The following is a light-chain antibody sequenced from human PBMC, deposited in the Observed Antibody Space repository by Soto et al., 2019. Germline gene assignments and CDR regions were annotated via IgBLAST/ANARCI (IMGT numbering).Light chain of an antibody. CDR2: RNS. CDR3: AAWDDSLSVVV. V-gene: IGLV1-47*01. Sequence: QSVLTQPPSASGTPGQRVTISCSGSSSNIGSNYVYWYQQLPGAAPMLLMHRNSLRASGVPDRFSGSKSVTSASLAISGLRSEDEADYYCAAWDDSLSVVVFGGGTKLTVL. CDR1: SSNIGSNY. J-gene: IGLJ2*01.